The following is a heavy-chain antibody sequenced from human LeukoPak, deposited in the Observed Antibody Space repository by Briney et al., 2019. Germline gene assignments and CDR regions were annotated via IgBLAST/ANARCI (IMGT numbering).Heavy chain of an antibody. D-gene: IGHD6-13*01. Sequence: GGSLRLSCAASGFTFSSYSMNWVRQAPGKGLEWVSSISSSSSYIYYADSVKGRFTISRDSAKNSLYLQMNSLRAEDTAVYYCASFPAAAGTYFDYWGQGTLVTVSS. CDR3: ASFPAAAGTYFDY. V-gene: IGHV3-21*01. CDR1: GFTFSSYS. CDR2: ISSSSSYI. J-gene: IGHJ4*02.